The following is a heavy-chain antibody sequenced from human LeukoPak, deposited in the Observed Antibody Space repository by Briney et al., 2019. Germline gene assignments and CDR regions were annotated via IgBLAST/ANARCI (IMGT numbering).Heavy chain of an antibody. Sequence: ETLSLTCAVSGYSISSGYYWGWIRQPPGKGLEWIGSIYHSGSTYYNPSLKSRVTISVDTSKNQFSLKLSSVTAADTAVYYCARTKHYDILTGLDAFDIWGQGTMVTVSS. V-gene: IGHV4-38-2*01. CDR2: IYHSGST. CDR1: GYSISSGYY. CDR3: ARTKHYDILTGLDAFDI. J-gene: IGHJ3*02. D-gene: IGHD3-9*01.